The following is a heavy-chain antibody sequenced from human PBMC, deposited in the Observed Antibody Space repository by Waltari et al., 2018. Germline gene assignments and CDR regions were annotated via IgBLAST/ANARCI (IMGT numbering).Heavy chain of an antibody. CDR2: INHSGRT. D-gene: IGHD6-19*01. Sequence: QVQLQQWGAGLLKPSEPLSLTCVVYGGSFSGYSWSWIRQSPGKGLEWFGGINHSGRTHYNPSLKSRVTISVDTSKNQFSLKVSSVTAADTAVYYCARGGQWKFDYWGQGTLVTVSS. CDR3: ARGGQWKFDY. V-gene: IGHV4-34*01. J-gene: IGHJ4*02. CDR1: GGSFSGYS.